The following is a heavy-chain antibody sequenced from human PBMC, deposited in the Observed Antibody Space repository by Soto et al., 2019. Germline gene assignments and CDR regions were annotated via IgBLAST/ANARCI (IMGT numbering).Heavy chain of an antibody. D-gene: IGHD2-2*01. V-gene: IGHV3-7*03. CDR3: VKDGGXCSSTTCYSPRNHYFDS. Sequence: LRLSCAASGFTFSDYWMSWVRQAPGKGPEWVANIKFDGSEKQYVDSVKGRFSISRDNSRNSLFLQMNSLRAGDTAVYYCVKDGGXCSSTTCYSPRNHYFDSWGQGTLVTVSS. J-gene: IGHJ4*02. CDR1: GFTFSDYW. CDR2: IKFDGSEK.